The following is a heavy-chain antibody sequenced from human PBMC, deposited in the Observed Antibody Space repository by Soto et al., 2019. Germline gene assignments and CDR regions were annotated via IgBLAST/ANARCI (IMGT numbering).Heavy chain of an antibody. CDR1: GFTFDDYA. CDR3: AKDVAMGDDAFDI. J-gene: IGHJ3*02. D-gene: IGHD5-18*01. Sequence: SLRLSCAASGFTFDDYAMHWVWQAPGKGLEWVSGISWNSGSIGYADSVKGRFTISRDNAKNSLYLQMNSLRAEDTALYYCAKDVAMGDDAFDIWGQGTMVTVSS. V-gene: IGHV3-9*01. CDR2: ISWNSGSI.